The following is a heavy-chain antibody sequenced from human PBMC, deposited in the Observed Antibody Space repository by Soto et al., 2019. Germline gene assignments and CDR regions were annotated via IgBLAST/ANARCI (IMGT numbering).Heavy chain of an antibody. CDR2: ISTYNGDT. V-gene: IGHV1-18*01. J-gene: IGHJ6*02. Sequence: ASVKVSCKASGYTFSRSSISWVRQAPGQGLEWMGWISTYNGDTNYAQTFQGRVTMTTDTSTSTVYMELRSLRSDDTAVYYCAREGVAAYYYYGMDVWGQGAPVTVSS. CDR3: AREGVAAYYYYGMDV. CDR1: GYTFSRSS. D-gene: IGHD5-12*01.